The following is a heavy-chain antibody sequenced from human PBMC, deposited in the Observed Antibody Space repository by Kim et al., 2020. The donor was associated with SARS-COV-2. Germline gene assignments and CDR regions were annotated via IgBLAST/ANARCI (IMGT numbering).Heavy chain of an antibody. CDR2: IIPIFGTA. Sequence: SVKVSCKASGGTFSSYAISWVRQAPGQGLEWMGGIIPIFGTANYAQKFQGRVTITADESTSTAYMELSSLRSEDTAVYYCARDQNVDTAMVRPEDYYYYGMDVWGQGTTVTVSS. D-gene: IGHD5-18*01. J-gene: IGHJ6*02. CDR3: ARDQNVDTAMVRPEDYYYYGMDV. V-gene: IGHV1-69*13. CDR1: GGTFSSYA.